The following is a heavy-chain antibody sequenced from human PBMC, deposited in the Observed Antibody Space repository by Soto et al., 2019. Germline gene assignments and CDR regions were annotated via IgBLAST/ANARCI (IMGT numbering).Heavy chain of an antibody. CDR1: GASFSGQY. J-gene: IGHJ6*02. Sequence: PSETLSLTCAVYGASFSGQYCTWIRQPPGKGLEWIGEIGHSGGTIYNPSLKSRVTMSVDTSKNQFSLKLSSVTAADTAVYYCTNAHSYRVDVWGQGTTVTVSS. CDR2: IGHSGGT. CDR3: TNAHSYRVDV. V-gene: IGHV4-34*01.